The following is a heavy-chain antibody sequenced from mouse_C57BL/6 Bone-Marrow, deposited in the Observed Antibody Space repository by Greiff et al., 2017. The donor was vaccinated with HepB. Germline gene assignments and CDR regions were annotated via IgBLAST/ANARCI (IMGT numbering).Heavy chain of an antibody. CDR2: IHPNSGST. Sequence: QVQLQQPGAELVKPGASVKLSCKASGYTFTSYWMHWVNQRPGQGLEWIGMIHPNSGSTNYNEKFKSKATLTVDKSSSTAYMQLSSLTSEDSAVYYCARRALITTVLAPYYFDYWGQGTTLTVSS. J-gene: IGHJ2*01. D-gene: IGHD1-1*01. V-gene: IGHV1-64*01. CDR3: ARRALITTVLAPYYFDY. CDR1: GYTFTSYW.